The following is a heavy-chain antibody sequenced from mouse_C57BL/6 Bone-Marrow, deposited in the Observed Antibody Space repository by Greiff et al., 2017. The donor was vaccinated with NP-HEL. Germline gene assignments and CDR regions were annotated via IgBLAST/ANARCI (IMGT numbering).Heavy chain of an antibody. D-gene: IGHD2-4*01. V-gene: IGHV1-64*01. CDR1: GYTFTSYW. J-gene: IGHJ2*01. CDR3: ARCYYDYDQYYFDY. CDR2: IHPNSGST. Sequence: VQLQQPGAELVKPGASVKLSCKASGYTFTSYWMHWVKQRPGQGLEWIGMIHPNSGSTNYNEKFKSKATLTVDKSSSTAYMQLSSLTSEDSAVYYCARCYYDYDQYYFDYWGQGTTLTVSS.